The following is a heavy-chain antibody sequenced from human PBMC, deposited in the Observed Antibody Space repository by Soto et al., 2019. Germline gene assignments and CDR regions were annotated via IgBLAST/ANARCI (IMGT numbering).Heavy chain of an antibody. CDR1: GDTFTDYY. J-gene: IGHJ4*02. CDR2: VNPSGGHT. CDR3: ARGGHVVVVTAALDY. D-gene: IGHD2-21*02. V-gene: IGHV1-46*01. Sequence: QVQLVQSGAEVKKPGASVKVSCKASGDTFTDYYIHWVRQSPGQGLEWMGTVNPSGGHTTYAQHFLGRMTMTRDTSTSTLYMELTSLTSEDTAVYYCARGGHVVVVTAALDYWGQGTLVTVSS.